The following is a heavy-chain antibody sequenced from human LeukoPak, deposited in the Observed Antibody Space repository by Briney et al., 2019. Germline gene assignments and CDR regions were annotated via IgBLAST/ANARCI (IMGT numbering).Heavy chain of an antibody. CDR3: ATAQLGTRGGGYFDY. V-gene: IGHV5-51*01. D-gene: IGHD7-27*01. Sequence: GASLQISCKGSGSIFTSYWIGWVRQLPGKGLEWMGIIYPGDSESRYSPSFQGQVTISADKSIRTAYLQWSSLKASDTAMYYCATAQLGTRGGGYFDYWGQGTLVTVSS. CDR1: GSIFTSYW. J-gene: IGHJ4*02. CDR2: IYPGDSES.